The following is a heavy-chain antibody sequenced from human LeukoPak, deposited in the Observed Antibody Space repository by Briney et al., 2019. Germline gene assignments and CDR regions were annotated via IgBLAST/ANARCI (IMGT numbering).Heavy chain of an antibody. J-gene: IGHJ4*02. CDR3: AREGESYRSFDY. CDR1: GDSISSYY. D-gene: IGHD1-26*01. CDR2: MYSSGTT. V-gene: IGHV4-4*07. Sequence: PSETLSLTCTVSGDSISSYYWSWIRQPAGKGLEWIGRMYSSGTTHYSPSLKSRITMSVDTSRNQFSLRLSSVTAADTAVYYCAREGESYRSFDYWGQGTLVTVSS.